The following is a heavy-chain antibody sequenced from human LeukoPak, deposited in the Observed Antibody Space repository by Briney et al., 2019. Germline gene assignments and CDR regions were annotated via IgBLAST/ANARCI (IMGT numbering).Heavy chain of an antibody. D-gene: IGHD2-21*01. CDR1: GFTFSSYS. CDR2: ISSSSSYI. Sequence: GGSLRLSCAASGFTFSSYSMNWVRQAPGKGLEWVSSISSSSSYIYYADSVKGRFTISRDNAKNSLYLQMNSLRAEDTAVYYCVRELGIPYYFDYWGQGTLVTVSS. CDR3: VRELGIPYYFDY. J-gene: IGHJ4*02. V-gene: IGHV3-21*01.